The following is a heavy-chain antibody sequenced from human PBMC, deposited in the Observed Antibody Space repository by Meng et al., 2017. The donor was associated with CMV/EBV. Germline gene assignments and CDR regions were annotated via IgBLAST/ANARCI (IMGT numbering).Heavy chain of an antibody. V-gene: IGHV4-34*01. Sequence: LQHGGGGLLKPSGTRARSGAVHGRCSGGYYWSRVPQPPGKGVEWIGEIKHSGSTNYHPSLKSRVTISVDTSKNQFSLKLSSVTAADTAVYYCARVWDSGWDYWGQGTLVTVSS. J-gene: IGHJ4*02. CDR3: ARVWDSGWDY. D-gene: IGHD3-22*01. CDR1: GRCSGGYY. CDR2: IKHSGST.